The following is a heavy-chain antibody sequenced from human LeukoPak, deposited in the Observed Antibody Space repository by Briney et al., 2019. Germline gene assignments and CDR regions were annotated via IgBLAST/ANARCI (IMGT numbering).Heavy chain of an antibody. D-gene: IGHD2-15*01. CDR3: ARVRSVVAATPRYFDL. V-gene: IGHV4-34*01. J-gene: IGHJ2*01. Sequence: SETLSLTCAVYGGSFSGYYWSWIRQPPGKGLEWIGEINHSGSTNYNPSLKSRVTISVDTSKNQFSLKLSSVTAADTAVYYCARVRSVVAATPRYFDLWGRGTLVTVSS. CDR2: INHSGST. CDR1: GGSFSGYY.